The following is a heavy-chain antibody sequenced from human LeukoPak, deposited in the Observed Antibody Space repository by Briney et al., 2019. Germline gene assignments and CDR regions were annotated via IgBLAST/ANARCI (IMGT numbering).Heavy chain of an antibody. V-gene: IGHV4-39*01. D-gene: IGHD3-3*01. CDR2: IYYGGST. Sequence: SETLSLTCTVSGGSISSSSYYWGWIRQPPGKGLEWIGSIYYGGSTYYNPSLKSRVTISVDTSKNQFSLKLSSVTAADTAVYYCARARMDYDFWSGYLESDQKQYNWFDPWGQGTLVTVSS. CDR1: GGSISSSSYY. CDR3: ARARMDYDFWSGYLESDQKQYNWFDP. J-gene: IGHJ5*02.